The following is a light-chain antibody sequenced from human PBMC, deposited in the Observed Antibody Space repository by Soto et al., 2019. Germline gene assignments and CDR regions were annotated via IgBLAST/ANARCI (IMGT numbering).Light chain of an antibody. V-gene: IGKV3-15*01. CDR2: GAS. J-gene: IGKJ1*01. CDR3: QQYNNWPPWT. Sequence: EIVMTQSPATLSVSPRERATLSCRASQSGSSNLAWYQQKLGQAPRLLIYGASTRATGIPARVSGSGSGTEFALTISSLQSEDFAVYYCQQYNNWPPWTFGQGTKVEIK. CDR1: QSGSSN.